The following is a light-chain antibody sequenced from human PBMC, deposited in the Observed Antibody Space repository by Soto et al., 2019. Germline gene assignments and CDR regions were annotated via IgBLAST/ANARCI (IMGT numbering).Light chain of an antibody. J-gene: IGKJ1*01. CDR2: KAS. CDR1: QSIETW. V-gene: IGKV1-5*03. CDR3: HQSSRWQGS. Sequence: DIQLTQSPSTLSASVGDRVTITCRASQSIETWLAWYQQKPGKAPNLLIFKASNLESGVPSRFSGSGSETEFTLTISSLQPDDFATYYCHQSSRWQGSFGQGTKVEFK.